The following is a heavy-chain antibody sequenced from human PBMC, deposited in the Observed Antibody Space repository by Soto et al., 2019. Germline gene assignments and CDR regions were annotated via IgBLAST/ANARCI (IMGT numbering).Heavy chain of an antibody. CDR3: ASGVYP. Sequence: QVQLQESGPGLVKPSQTLSLTCTVSGGSINSGGYYWSWIRQHPGKGLEWIGYIYNSVITYYNPSLKSRVTLSLNTSENQFSLKLSSVTAADTAVYYCASGVYPWGQGTLVTVSS. CDR2: IYNSVIT. V-gene: IGHV4-31*03. D-gene: IGHD6-13*01. J-gene: IGHJ5*02. CDR1: GGSINSGGYY.